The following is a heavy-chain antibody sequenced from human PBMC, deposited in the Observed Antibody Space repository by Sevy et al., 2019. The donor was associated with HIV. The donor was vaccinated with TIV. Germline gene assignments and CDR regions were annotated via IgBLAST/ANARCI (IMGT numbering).Heavy chain of an antibody. Sequence: GGSLRLSCAASGFSFSSYAMSWVRQAPGKGLEWVSGISGSGGSTYYADSVKGRFTISRDNSKNTLYLQMNSLRAEDTALYYCAKDIDSSGYYYFDYWGQGTLGTVSS. J-gene: IGHJ4*02. CDR1: GFSFSSYA. V-gene: IGHV3-23*01. D-gene: IGHD6-19*01. CDR3: AKDIDSSGYYYFDY. CDR2: ISGSGGST.